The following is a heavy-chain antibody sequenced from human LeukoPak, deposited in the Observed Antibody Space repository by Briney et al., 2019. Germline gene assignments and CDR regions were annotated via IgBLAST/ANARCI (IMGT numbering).Heavy chain of an antibody. J-gene: IGHJ4*02. D-gene: IGHD6-13*01. CDR3: ARDGIAAAVEYYFDY. CDR2: ISYDGSNK. Sequence: GGSLRLSCAASGFTFNSYGMHWVRQAPGKGLEWVAVISYDGSNKYYADSVKGRFTISRDNSKNTLYLQMNSLRAEDTAVYYCARDGIAAAVEYYFDYWGQGTLVTVSS. CDR1: GFTFNSYG. V-gene: IGHV3-30*03.